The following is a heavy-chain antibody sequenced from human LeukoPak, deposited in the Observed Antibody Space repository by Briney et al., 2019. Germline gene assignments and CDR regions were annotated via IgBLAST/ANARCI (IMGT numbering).Heavy chain of an antibody. D-gene: IGHD2/OR15-2a*01. CDR3: ARDRKPLSLDGSFDY. CDR1: GGTFSTYA. CDR2: IVPILGTA. Sequence: SVKVSCKASGGTFSTYAISWVRQAPGQGLEWVGRIVPILGTANYAQNFQGRVTITADRSTTTAYMELSSLRSEDTAVYYCARDRKPLSLDGSFDYWGQGTLVTVSS. J-gene: IGHJ4*02. V-gene: IGHV1-69*04.